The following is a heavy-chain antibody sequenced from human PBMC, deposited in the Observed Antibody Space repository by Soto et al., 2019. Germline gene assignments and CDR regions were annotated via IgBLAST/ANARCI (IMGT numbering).Heavy chain of an antibody. CDR3: AGDRSFYGSGYYYYGMDV. V-gene: IGHV3-21*01. D-gene: IGHD3-10*01. Sequence: GGSLRLSCAASGFTFSSYSMNWVRQAPGKGLEWVSSISSSSSYIYYADSVKGRFTISRDNAKNSLYLQMNSLRAEDTAVYYCAGDRSFYGSGYYYYGMDVWGQGTTVTVSS. CDR1: GFTFSSYS. J-gene: IGHJ6*02. CDR2: ISSSSSYI.